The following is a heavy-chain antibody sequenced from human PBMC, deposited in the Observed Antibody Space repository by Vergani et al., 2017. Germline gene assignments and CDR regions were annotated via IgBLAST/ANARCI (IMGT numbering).Heavy chain of an antibody. CDR3: ARVMYRDEASTGYRLEGMDI. D-gene: IGHD3-9*01. Sequence: QVQLEESGPGLVTPSETLSLTCTVSGGSFNTYYWSWIRQSPGKGLEWIGYIYSTGSTNYNPSLNSRVTMSVDTSKNHFSLKLRSVTAADTAVYFCARVMYRDEASTGYRLEGMDIWGQGTTVTISS. J-gene: IGHJ6*02. CDR1: GGSFNTYY. CDR2: IYSTGST. V-gene: IGHV4-59*13.